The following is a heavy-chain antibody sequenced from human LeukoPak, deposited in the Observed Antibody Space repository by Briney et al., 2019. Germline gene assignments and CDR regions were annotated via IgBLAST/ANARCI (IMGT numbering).Heavy chain of an antibody. CDR3: AKVGHGYSSIPLLDY. CDR2: ISGSGGST. D-gene: IGHD6-13*01. CDR1: GFTFSSYA. V-gene: IGHV3-23*01. J-gene: IGHJ4*02. Sequence: GGSLRLSCAASGFTFSSYAMSGVRQAPGKGLEWVSAISGSGGSTYYADSVKGRFTISRDNSKNTLYLQMNSLRAEDTAVYYCAKVGHGYSSIPLLDYWGQGSLVTVSS.